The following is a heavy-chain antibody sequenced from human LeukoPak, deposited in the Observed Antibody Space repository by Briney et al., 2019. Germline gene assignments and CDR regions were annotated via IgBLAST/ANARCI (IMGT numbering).Heavy chain of an antibody. V-gene: IGHV5-51*01. D-gene: IGHD6-19*01. Sequence: GESLKISCKGSGYSFTSYWIGWVRQMPGKGLERMGIIYPGDSDTRYSPSFQGQVTISADKSISTAYLQWSSLKASDTAMYYCAGWAHDSPEYFQHWGQGTLVTVSS. CDR2: IYPGDSDT. CDR3: AGWAHDSPEYFQH. J-gene: IGHJ1*01. CDR1: GYSFTSYW.